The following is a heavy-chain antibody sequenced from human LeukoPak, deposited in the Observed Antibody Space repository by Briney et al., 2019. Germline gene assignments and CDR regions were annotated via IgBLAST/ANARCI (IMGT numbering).Heavy chain of an antibody. CDR2: INTNTGNP. CDR1: GYTFTSYA. J-gene: IGHJ4*01. V-gene: IGHV7-4-1*02. Sequence: ASVKVSCKASGYTFTSYAMNWVRQAPGQGLEWMGWINTNTGNPTYAQGFTGRFVFSLDTSVSTAYLQISSLKAEDTAVYYCARSSLYYYDSSGYVDYWGQGTLVTVPS. CDR3: ARSSLYYYDSSGYVDY. D-gene: IGHD3-22*01.